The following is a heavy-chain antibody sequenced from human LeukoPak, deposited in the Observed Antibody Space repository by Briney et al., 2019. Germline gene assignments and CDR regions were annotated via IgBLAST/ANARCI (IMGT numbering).Heavy chain of an antibody. CDR3: ARASVTLLRGQAQYYFDY. CDR2: INPNSGGT. J-gene: IGHJ4*02. D-gene: IGHD3-10*01. CDR1: GYTFTGYY. Sequence: ASVKVSCKAAGYTFTGYYMHWVRQAPGQGLEWMGWINPNSGGTNYAQKFQGRVTMTRDMSTSTVYMELSSLRSADTAVYYCARASVTLLRGQAQYYFDYWGQGTLVTVSS. V-gene: IGHV1-2*02.